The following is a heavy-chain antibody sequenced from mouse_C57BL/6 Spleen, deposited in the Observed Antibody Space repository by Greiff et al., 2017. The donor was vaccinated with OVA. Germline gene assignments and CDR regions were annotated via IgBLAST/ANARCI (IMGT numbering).Heavy chain of an antibody. CDR1: GYTFTDYE. V-gene: IGHV1-15*01. Sequence: VKLQESGAELVRPGASVTLSCKASGYTFTDYEMHWVKQTPVHGLEWIGAIDPETGGTAYNQKFKGKAILTADKSSSTAYMELRSLTSEDSAVYYCTRRDYWGQGTTLTVSS. CDR3: TRRDY. CDR2: IDPETGGT. J-gene: IGHJ2*01.